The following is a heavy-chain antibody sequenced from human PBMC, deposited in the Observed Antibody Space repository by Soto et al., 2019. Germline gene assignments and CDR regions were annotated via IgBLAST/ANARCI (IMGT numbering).Heavy chain of an antibody. J-gene: IGHJ4*02. CDR3: AKDLDDSSGSPGY. CDR1: GYTFTSYG. Sequence: QVQLVQSGAEVKKPGASVKVSCKASGYTFTSYGISWVRQALGQGLEWMGWISAYNGNTNYAKKLQGRFTMTTDTSTTTAYKELRSLRSDHTAVYYCAKDLDDSSGSPGYWGQGTLVTVSS. CDR2: ISAYNGNT. D-gene: IGHD3-22*01. V-gene: IGHV1-18*01.